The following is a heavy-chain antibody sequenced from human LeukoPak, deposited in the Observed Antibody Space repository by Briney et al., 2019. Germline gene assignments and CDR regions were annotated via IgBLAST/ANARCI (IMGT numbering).Heavy chain of an antibody. CDR2: TYYRSKWYN. V-gene: IGHV6-1*01. D-gene: IGHD5-24*01. CDR1: GDNVFGSSVA. Sequence: SQTLSLTCAISGDNVFGSSVAWNWIRQSPSRGLEWLGRTYYRSKWYNDYAVSVKSRITINLDTSKNQLSLQLNSVTPEDTAVYYCARQNNTYHHYNLGWFDPWGQGTLVTVSS. CDR3: ARQNNTYHHYNLGWFDP. J-gene: IGHJ5*02.